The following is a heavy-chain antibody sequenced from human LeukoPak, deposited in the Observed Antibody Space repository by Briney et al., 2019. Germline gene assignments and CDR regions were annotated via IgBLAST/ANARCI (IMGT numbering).Heavy chain of an antibody. D-gene: IGHD3-22*01. CDR2: ISSRGTIT. CDR3: ARTAYYYDSSGYDDAFDI. CDR1: AFIFSGHW. V-gene: IGHV3-48*04. J-gene: IGHJ3*02. Sequence: PGGSLRLSCEGSAFIFSGHWMNWVRQTPGKGLEWVSHISSRGTITYYADSVKGRFTISRDNAKNSLCLQMNSLRAEDTAVYYCARTAYYYDSSGYDDAFDIWGQGTMVTVSS.